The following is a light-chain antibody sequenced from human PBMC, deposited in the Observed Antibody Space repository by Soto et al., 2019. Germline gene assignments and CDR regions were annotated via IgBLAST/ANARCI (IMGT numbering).Light chain of an antibody. CDR2: AAS. CDR1: QSISSY. Sequence: DIQMTQSPSSLSASVGDRVTITCRASQSISSYLNWYQQKRGKAPKLLIYAASSLQSGVPSRFSGSGSGTDFTLTISSLQPEDFATYSCQQSYSTPWTFGQGTKVEIK. CDR3: QQSYSTPWT. J-gene: IGKJ1*01. V-gene: IGKV1-39*01.